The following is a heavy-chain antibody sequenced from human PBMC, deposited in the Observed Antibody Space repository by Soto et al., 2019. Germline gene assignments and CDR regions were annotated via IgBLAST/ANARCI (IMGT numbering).Heavy chain of an antibody. CDR3: ASPDQNYYDSSGYPYYYGMDV. Sequence: VGSLRLSCAASGFTFSSYAMSWVRQAPGKGLEWVSAISGSGGSTYYADSVKGRFTISRDNSKNTLYLQMNSLRAEDTAVYYCASPDQNYYDSSGYPYYYGMDVWGQGTTVTVSS. CDR2: ISGSGGST. J-gene: IGHJ6*02. CDR1: GFTFSSYA. D-gene: IGHD3-22*01. V-gene: IGHV3-23*01.